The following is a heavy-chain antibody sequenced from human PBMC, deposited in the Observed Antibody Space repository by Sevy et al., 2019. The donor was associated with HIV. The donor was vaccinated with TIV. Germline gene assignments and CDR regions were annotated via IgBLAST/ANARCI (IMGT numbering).Heavy chain of an antibody. Sequence: SETLSLTCTVSGDSISGYYWSWIRQPPGKGLEWIGYFFYSGSTNYNPSLKSRVTISVDRTRNQVSLKVRSVTAADTAVYYCAGGIAAPRGMDVWGQGTTVTVSS. D-gene: IGHD6-13*01. CDR3: AGGIAAPRGMDV. V-gene: IGHV4-59*01. CDR1: GDSISGYY. CDR2: FFYSGST. J-gene: IGHJ6*02.